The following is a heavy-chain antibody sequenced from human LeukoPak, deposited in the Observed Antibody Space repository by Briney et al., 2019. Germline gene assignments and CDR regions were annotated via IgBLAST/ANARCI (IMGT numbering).Heavy chain of an antibody. CDR3: ARGGHLKRVYYDFWSGYYPIHYFDY. CDR1: GGSISSSSYY. J-gene: IGHJ4*02. Sequence: SETLSLTCTVSGGSISSSSYYWGWIRQPPGKGLEWIGSICYSGSTYYNPSLKSRVTISVDTSKNQSSLKLSSVTAADTAVYYCARGGHLKRVYYDFWSGYYPIHYFDYWGQGTLVTVSS. CDR2: ICYSGST. V-gene: IGHV4-39*01. D-gene: IGHD3-3*01.